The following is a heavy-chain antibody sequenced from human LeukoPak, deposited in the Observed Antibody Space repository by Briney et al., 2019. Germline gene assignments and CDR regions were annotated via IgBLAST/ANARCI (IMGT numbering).Heavy chain of an antibody. D-gene: IGHD2-2*01. J-gene: IGHJ3*02. V-gene: IGHV4-59*01. CDR2: IYYSGST. CDR1: GGSISSYY. Sequence: SETLSLTCTVSGGSISSYYWSWIRQPPGQGLEWIGYIYYSGSTNYNPSLKSRVTISVDTSKYQFSLKLSSVTAADTAVYYCARDAVIPAAMVDAFDIWGQGTMVTVSS. CDR3: ARDAVIPAAMVDAFDI.